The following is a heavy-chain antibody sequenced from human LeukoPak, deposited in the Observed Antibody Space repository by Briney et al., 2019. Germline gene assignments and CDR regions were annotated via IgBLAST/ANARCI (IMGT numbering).Heavy chain of an antibody. CDR1: GGSISSSSYY. J-gene: IGHJ3*02. Sequence: SETLSLTCTVSGGSISSSSYYWGWIRQPPGKGLEWIGSIYYSGSTYYNPSLKSRVTISVDTSKNQFSLKLSSVTAADTAVYYCAREVIRNDEGAFDIWGQGTMVTVSS. CDR3: AREVIRNDEGAFDI. V-gene: IGHV4-39*02. CDR2: IYYSGST. D-gene: IGHD1-1*01.